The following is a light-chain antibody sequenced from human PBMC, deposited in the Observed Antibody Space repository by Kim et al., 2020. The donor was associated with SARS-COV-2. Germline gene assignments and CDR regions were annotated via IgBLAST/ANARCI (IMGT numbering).Light chain of an antibody. J-gene: IGLJ1*01. CDR3: RSYTSSSTLYV. CDR2: DVN. CDR1: RSDVWGYNC. Sequence: SLPIPCTGTRSDVWGYNCVSRYQQHSEKAPKRMIYDVNKRPSGVSNRLSGSNSGNTTSLTISGLQAEDEADYDCRSYTSSSTLYVFGAGTKVTVL. V-gene: IGLV2-14*03.